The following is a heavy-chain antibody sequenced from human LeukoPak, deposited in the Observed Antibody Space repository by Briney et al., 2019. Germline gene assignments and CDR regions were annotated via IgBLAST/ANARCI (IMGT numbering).Heavy chain of an antibody. J-gene: IGHJ4*02. CDR3: GRDERYDSSGYPLDY. V-gene: IGHV1-2*02. D-gene: IGHD3-22*01. CDR2: INPNSGGT. Sequence: ASVKVSCKASGYTFTGYYMHWVRQAPGQGLEWMGWINPNSGGTNYAQKFQGRVTTTRDTSISTAYMELSRLRSDDTAVYYCGRDERYDSSGYPLDYWGQGTLVTVSS. CDR1: GYTFTGYY.